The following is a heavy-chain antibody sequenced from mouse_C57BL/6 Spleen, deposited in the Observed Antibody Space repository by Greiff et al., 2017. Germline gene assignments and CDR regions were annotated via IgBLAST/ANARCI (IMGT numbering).Heavy chain of an antibody. D-gene: IGHD2-4*01. CDR2: IDPETGGT. CDR1: GYTFTDYE. V-gene: IGHV1-15*01. Sequence: QVQLKESGAELVRPGASVTLSCKASGYTFTDYEMHWVKQTPVHGLEWIGAIDPETGGTAYNQKFKGKAILTADKSSSTAYMELRSLTSEDSAVYYCTRGYYDYDPFAYWGQGTLVTVSA. J-gene: IGHJ3*01. CDR3: TRGYYDYDPFAY.